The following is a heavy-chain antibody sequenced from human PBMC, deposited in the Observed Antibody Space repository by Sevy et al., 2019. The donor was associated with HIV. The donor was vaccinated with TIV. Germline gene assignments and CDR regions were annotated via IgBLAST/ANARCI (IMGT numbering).Heavy chain of an antibody. CDR2: FDPEDGET. J-gene: IGHJ4*02. CDR1: GYTLSELS. Sequence: ASVKVSCKVSGYTLSELSMHWVRQAPGKWLEWMGRFDPEDGETIYAQKLQGRVTMTEDTSSDTAYMELSSLRSEDTAVYFCATAREYYSDNSGYLDFWGQGTLVTVSS. V-gene: IGHV1-24*01. CDR3: ATAREYYSDNSGYLDF. D-gene: IGHD3-22*01.